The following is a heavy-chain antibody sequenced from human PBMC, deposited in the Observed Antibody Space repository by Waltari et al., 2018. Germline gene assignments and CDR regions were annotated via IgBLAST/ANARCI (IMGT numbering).Heavy chain of an antibody. CDR3: ARLLVNYGSNRYYSDTFDV. CDR2: ISASGKP. D-gene: IGHD3-10*01. Sequence: QVQLQESGPGLVKPSETLSLTCAVSGASISRHHWSWIRQPAGKGLEWIGPISASGKPNYTPPPKSRVILSVDTSKNLFSLRLDSVTAADTAVYFCARLLVNYGSNRYYSDTFDVWGQGTLVTVSS. J-gene: IGHJ3*01. CDR1: GASISRHH. V-gene: IGHV4-4*07.